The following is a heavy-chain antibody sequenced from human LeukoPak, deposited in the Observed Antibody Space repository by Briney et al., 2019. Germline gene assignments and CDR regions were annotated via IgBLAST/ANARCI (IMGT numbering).Heavy chain of an antibody. J-gene: IGHJ5*02. Sequence: GGSLRLSCAASGFTFSSYSTNWVRQAPGKGLEWVSYISSSSSTIYYADSVKGRFTISRDNAKNSLYLQMNSLRAEDTAVYYCARSNPRKRVLRYFDWNPLTNWFDPWGQGTLVTVSS. CDR3: ARSNPRKRVLRYFDWNPLTNWFDP. CDR1: GFTFSSYS. CDR2: ISSSSSTI. V-gene: IGHV3-48*01. D-gene: IGHD3-9*01.